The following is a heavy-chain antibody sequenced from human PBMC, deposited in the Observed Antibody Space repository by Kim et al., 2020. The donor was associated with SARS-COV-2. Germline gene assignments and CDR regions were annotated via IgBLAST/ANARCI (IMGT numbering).Heavy chain of an antibody. Sequence: YAQNFQGRVTMTRNTSISTAYLELTSLRSDDTAVYYCARASGGTFNPFDFWGQGTLVTVSS. J-gene: IGHJ4*02. D-gene: IGHD1-26*01. V-gene: IGHV1-8*01. CDR3: ARASGGTFNPFDF.